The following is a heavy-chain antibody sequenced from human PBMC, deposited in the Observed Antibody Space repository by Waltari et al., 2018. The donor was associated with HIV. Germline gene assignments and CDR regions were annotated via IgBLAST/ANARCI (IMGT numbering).Heavy chain of an antibody. V-gene: IGHV3-23*01. D-gene: IGHD6-13*01. J-gene: IGHJ6*02. CDR1: GFTFSNYA. CDR3: AKEHQYSHTWYSFYGMDV. CDR2: ISCSADIT. Sequence: EGQLLESGGGLVQPGGSLRLSCAASGFTFSNYAMNWVRQAPGKGLGWVAAISCSADITYYADSGKGRFTISRDNSQNKLFLQMNSLRADDTAVYFCAKEHQYSHTWYSFYGMDVWGQGTTVTVSS.